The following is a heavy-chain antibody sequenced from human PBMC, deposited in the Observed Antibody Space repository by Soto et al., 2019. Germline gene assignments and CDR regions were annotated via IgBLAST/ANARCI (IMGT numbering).Heavy chain of an antibody. CDR2: INHSGST. CDR3: ARAEVGIAVAGTTLNYYYYGMDV. CDR1: GGSFSGYY. D-gene: IGHD6-19*01. Sequence: SETLSLTCAVYGGSFSGYYWRWIRQPPGKGLEWSGEINHSGSTNYNPSLKSRVTISVDTSKNQFSLKLSSVTAADTAVYYCARAEVGIAVAGTTLNYYYYGMDVWGQGTTVTVSS. V-gene: IGHV4-34*01. J-gene: IGHJ6*02.